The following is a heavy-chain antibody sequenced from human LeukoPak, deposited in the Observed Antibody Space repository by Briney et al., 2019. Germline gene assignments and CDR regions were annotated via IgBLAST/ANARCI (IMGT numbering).Heavy chain of an antibody. CDR3: ARAGYSYGPRGFDY. Sequence: GGSLRLSCAASEFTFRSYTMNWVRQAPGKGLEWVSSISSSSTYMYYADSVKGRFTISRDSAKNSLYLQMNSLRDEDTAVYYCARAGYSYGPRGFDYWGQGTLVTVSS. CDR1: EFTFRSYT. D-gene: IGHD5-18*01. J-gene: IGHJ4*02. V-gene: IGHV3-21*01. CDR2: ISSSSTYM.